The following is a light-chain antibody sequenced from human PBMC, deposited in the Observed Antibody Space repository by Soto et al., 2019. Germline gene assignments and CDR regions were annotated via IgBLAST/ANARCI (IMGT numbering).Light chain of an antibody. Sequence: EMVMTQSPATLSVSPGERATLSCRASQSVSSNLAWYQQKPGQAPRLLIYGAFTRATGIPARFSGTGSGTEFTLTISSLQSKDFAVYYCQQYDNWPPKFTFGGGTKVEIK. J-gene: IGKJ4*01. CDR3: QQYDNWPPKFT. V-gene: IGKV3-15*01. CDR2: GAF. CDR1: QSVSSN.